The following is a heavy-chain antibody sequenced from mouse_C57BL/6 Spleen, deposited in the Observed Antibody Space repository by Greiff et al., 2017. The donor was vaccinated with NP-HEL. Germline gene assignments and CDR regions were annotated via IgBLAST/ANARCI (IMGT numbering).Heavy chain of an antibody. CDR1: GYTFTSYW. CDR3: RMYYYGSEYFDY. D-gene: IGHD1-1*01. J-gene: IGHJ2*01. CDR2: INPSSGYT. Sequence: QVQLQQSGAELAKPGASVKLSCKASGYTFTSYWMHWVKQRPGQGLEWIGYINPSSGYTKYNQKFKDKATLTADKSSSTAYMQLSSLTYEDSAVYYCRMYYYGSEYFDYWGQGTTLTVSS. V-gene: IGHV1-7*01.